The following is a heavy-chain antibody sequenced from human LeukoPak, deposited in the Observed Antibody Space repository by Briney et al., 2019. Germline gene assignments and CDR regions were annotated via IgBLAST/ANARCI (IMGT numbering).Heavy chain of an antibody. V-gene: IGHV1-69*13. Sequence: ASVKVSCKASGGTFSSYAISWVRQAPGQGLEWMGGVIPIFGTANYAQKFQGRVTITADESTSTAYMELSSLRSEDTAVYYCARDDSEAGIDYWGQGTLVTVSS. CDR2: VIPIFGTA. CDR1: GGTFSSYA. CDR3: ARDDSEAGIDY. D-gene: IGHD6-13*01. J-gene: IGHJ4*02.